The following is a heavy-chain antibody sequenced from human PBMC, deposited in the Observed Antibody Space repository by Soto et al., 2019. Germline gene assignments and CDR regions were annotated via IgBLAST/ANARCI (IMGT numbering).Heavy chain of an antibody. CDR2: INPSGGST. D-gene: IGHD5-12*01. Sequence: ASVKVSCKASGYANSRYHIHWGRMNKGQGLEWMGIINPSGGSTSYAQKFQGRVTMTRDTSTSTVYMELSSLRSEDTAVYYCARAGPFYVHSGYDLVGENLFDPWGKGTLVTVSS. V-gene: IGHV1-46*03. J-gene: IGHJ5*02. CDR3: ARAGPFYVHSGYDLVGENLFDP. CDR1: GYANSRYH.